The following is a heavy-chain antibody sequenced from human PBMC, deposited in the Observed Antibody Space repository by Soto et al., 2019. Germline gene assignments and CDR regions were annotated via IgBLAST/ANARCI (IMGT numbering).Heavy chain of an antibody. J-gene: IGHJ4*02. V-gene: IGHV4-30-4*01. CDR1: GGSISSGDYY. CDR3: ARNCISTSCPFDY. CDR2: IYYSGST. Sequence: TLSLTCTVSGGSISSGDYYWSWIRQPPGKGMEWIGYIYYSGSTYYNPSLKSRVTISVDTSKNQFSLKLSSVTAADTVVYYCARNCISTSCPFDYWGQGTLVTVSS. D-gene: IGHD2-2*01.